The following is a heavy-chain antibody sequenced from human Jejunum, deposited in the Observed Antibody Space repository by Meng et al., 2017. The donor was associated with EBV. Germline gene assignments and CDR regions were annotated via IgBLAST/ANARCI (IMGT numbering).Heavy chain of an antibody. CDR1: GFTFSSYG. Sequence: EVQLLESGGGLVQPGGSLRLSCAASGFTFSSYGMTWVRQAPGKGLEWVSIISGSGRTTQYADSVKGRFTISRDNSKSTLYLQMNSLRAEDTAVYYCAKEVNDYGDYRTWFDTWGQGTLVTVAS. V-gene: IGHV3-23*01. CDR2: ISGSGRTT. D-gene: IGHD4-17*01. CDR3: AKEVNDYGDYRTWFDT. J-gene: IGHJ5*02.